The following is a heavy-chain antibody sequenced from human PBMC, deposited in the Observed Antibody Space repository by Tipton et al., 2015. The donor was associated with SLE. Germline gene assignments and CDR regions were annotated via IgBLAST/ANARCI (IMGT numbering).Heavy chain of an antibody. CDR2: IDPSDSYT. Sequence: VQLVQSGAEVKKPGESLRISCKGSGYSFTSYWISWVRQMPGKGLEWMGRIDPSDSYTNYSPSFQGHVTISADKSISTAYLQWSSLKASDTAMYYCARHNRRPSSGWLYYFDYWGQGTLVTVSS. CDR3: ARHNRRPSSGWLYYFDY. V-gene: IGHV5-10-1*01. D-gene: IGHD6-19*01. J-gene: IGHJ4*02. CDR1: GYSFTSYW.